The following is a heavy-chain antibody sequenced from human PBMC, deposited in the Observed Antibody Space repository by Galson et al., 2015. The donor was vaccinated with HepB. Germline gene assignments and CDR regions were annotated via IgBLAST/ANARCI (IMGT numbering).Heavy chain of an antibody. CDR3: AKELEPSFYNGRRGNYYDY. D-gene: IGHD3-10*01. J-gene: IGHJ4*02. CDR2: ISGSAATT. V-gene: IGHV3-23*01. CDR1: GFTFTTYA. Sequence: SLRLSCAASGFTFTTYAMGWVRQAPGKGLEWVSSISGSAATTYHADPVKGRFTISRDNFKDTLYLQMNSLRVEDTAVYYCAKELEPSFYNGRRGNYYDYWGQGVLATVSS.